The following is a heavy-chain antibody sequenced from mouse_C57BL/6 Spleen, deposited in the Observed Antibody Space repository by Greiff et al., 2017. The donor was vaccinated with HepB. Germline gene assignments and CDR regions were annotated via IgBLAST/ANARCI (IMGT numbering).Heavy chain of an antibody. V-gene: IGHV1-85*01. CDR1: GFNIKDYY. J-gene: IGHJ4*01. Sequence: QVQLQQSGAELVKPGASVKLSCTASGFNIKDYYMHWVKQRPGQGLEWIGWIYPRDGSTKYNEKFKGKATLTVDTSSSTAYMELHSLTSEDSAVYFCARSRTGTFMDYWGQGTSVTVSS. CDR2: IYPRDGST. CDR3: ARSRTGTFMDY. D-gene: IGHD4-1*01.